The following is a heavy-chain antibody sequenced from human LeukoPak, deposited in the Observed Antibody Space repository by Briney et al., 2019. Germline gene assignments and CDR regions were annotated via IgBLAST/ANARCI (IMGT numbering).Heavy chain of an antibody. V-gene: IGHV3-23*01. D-gene: IGHD4-17*01. Sequence: GGSLRLSCAASGFTFNSYAMSWVRQAPGKGLEWVSAMSGSGGSTYYADSVKGRFTISRDNAKNTLYLQMNSLRAEATAVYYCAKDRGVRSXIXXQGTXXTVSX. J-gene: IGHJ3*02. CDR2: MSGSGGST. CDR1: GFTFNSYA. CDR3: AKDRGVRSXI.